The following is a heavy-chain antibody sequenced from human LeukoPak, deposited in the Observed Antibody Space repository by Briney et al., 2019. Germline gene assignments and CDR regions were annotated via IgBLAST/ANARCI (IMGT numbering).Heavy chain of an antibody. CDR2: IYYSGST. J-gene: IGHJ6*02. CDR1: GGSISSYY. CDR3: ARAVVRGVIIYGMDV. V-gene: IGHV4-59*01. D-gene: IGHD3-10*01. Sequence: SETLSLTCTVSGGSISSYYWSWIRQPPGKGLEWIGYIYYSGSTNYNPSLKSRGTISVDTSKNQFSLKLSSVTAADTAVYYCARAVVRGVIIYGMDVWGQGTTVTVSS.